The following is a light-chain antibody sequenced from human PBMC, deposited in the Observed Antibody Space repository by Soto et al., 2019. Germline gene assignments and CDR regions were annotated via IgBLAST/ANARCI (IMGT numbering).Light chain of an antibody. CDR3: SSYAGSNNLV. J-gene: IGLJ1*01. CDR2: DVS. V-gene: IGLV2-8*01. Sequence: QSVLTQPPSASGSLGQSVTISCTGTSSDVGGYNYVSWYQQHPGKAPKLLIYDVSHRPSGVPDRFSGSKSGNTASLTVSGLQAEDEADYYCSSYAGSNNLVFGTGTQVTVL. CDR1: SSDVGGYNY.